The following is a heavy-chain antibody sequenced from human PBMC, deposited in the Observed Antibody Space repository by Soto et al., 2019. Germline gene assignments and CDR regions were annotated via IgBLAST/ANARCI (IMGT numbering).Heavy chain of an antibody. CDR3: ARTPAATSIEAAGTFDY. CDR2: IYYSGST. Sequence: SETLSFTCTFSGGSISIGNYSWSWIRPPPVKGLEWIGYIYYSGSTYYNPSLKSRVTISVDRSKNQFSLKLRSVTAADTAVYYCARTPAATSIEAAGTFDYWGQGTVVTVSS. CDR1: GGSISIGNYS. D-gene: IGHD6-13*01. V-gene: IGHV4-30-4*01. J-gene: IGHJ4*02.